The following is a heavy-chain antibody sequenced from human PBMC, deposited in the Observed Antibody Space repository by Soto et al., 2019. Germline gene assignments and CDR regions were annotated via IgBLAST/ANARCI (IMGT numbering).Heavy chain of an antibody. CDR1: GFTFSSYG. Sequence: QVQLVESGGGVVQPGRSLRLSCAASGFTFSSYGMLWVRQAPGKGLEWVAVISYDGSNKYYADSVKGRFTISRDNSKNTLYLQMNSLRAEDTAVYYCAKGTAEWGQGTLVTVSS. D-gene: IGHD6-13*01. CDR3: AKGTAE. V-gene: IGHV3-30*18. CDR2: ISYDGSNK. J-gene: IGHJ4*02.